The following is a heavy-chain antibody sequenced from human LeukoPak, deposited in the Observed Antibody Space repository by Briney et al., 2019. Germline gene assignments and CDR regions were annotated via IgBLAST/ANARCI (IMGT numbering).Heavy chain of an antibody. V-gene: IGHV1-8*01. D-gene: IGHD7-27*01. J-gene: IGHJ4*02. CDR3: ARGPPNWGFDY. Sequence: ASVKVSCKASGYTFTSYDINWVRRTGQGLEWMRWMSPNSGNTGYAQKFQGRVTMTRDTSISTAYMELSSLRSEDTAVYSCARGPPNWGFDYWGQGTLVTVSS. CDR2: MSPNSGNT. CDR1: GYTFTSYD.